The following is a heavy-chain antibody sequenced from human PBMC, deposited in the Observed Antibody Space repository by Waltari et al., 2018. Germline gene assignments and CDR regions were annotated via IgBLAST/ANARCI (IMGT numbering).Heavy chain of an antibody. D-gene: IGHD2-15*01. J-gene: IGHJ3*02. CDR1: GFTFSSYA. Sequence: EVQLVESGGGLVQPGGSLRLSCAASGFTFSSYAMHWVRQAPGKGLEYVSAISSNGGSTYYADSVKGRFTISRDNAKNSLYLQMNSLRAEDTAVYYCARDRSGGSCCDAFDIWGQGTMVTVSS. CDR2: ISSNGGST. V-gene: IGHV3-64*07. CDR3: ARDRSGGSCCDAFDI.